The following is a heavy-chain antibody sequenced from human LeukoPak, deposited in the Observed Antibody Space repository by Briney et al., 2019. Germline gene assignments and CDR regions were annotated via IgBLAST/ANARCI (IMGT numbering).Heavy chain of an antibody. CDR2: ISAYNGNT. CDR1: GYTFTSYG. J-gene: IGHJ6*02. D-gene: IGHD3-3*01. Sequence: ASVKVSCKASGYTFTSYGISWVRQAPGQGLEWMGWISAYNGNTNYAQKFQGRVTMTTDTSTSTAYMELRSLRSDDTAVYYCARDPVLRFLEWLPPGGDYYYGMDVWGQGTTVTVSS. V-gene: IGHV1-18*01. CDR3: ARDPVLRFLEWLPPGGDYYYGMDV.